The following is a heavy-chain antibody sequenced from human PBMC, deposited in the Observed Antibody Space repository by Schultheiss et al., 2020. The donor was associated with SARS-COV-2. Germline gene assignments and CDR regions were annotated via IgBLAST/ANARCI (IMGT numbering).Heavy chain of an antibody. V-gene: IGHV1-2*02. CDR2: INPNSGGT. CDR1: GYTFTGYY. D-gene: IGHD2-15*01. J-gene: IGHJ4*02. Sequence: GGSLRLSCKASGYTFTGYYMHWVRQAPGQGLEWMGWINPNSGGTNYAQKFQGRVTMTRDTSISTAYMELRSLRSDDTAVYYCARDGLRYCSGGSCYSNSWGQGTLVTVSS. CDR3: ARDGLRYCSGGSCYSNS.